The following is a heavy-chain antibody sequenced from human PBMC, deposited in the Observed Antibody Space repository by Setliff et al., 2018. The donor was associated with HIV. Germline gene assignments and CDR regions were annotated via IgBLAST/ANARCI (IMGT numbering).Heavy chain of an antibody. CDR1: GYTFTSYA. V-gene: IGHV7-4-1*02. D-gene: IGHD3-22*01. Sequence: ASVKVSCKASGYTFTSYAMNWVRQAPGQGLEWMGWINTNTGNPTYAQGFTGRFVFSLDTSVSTAYLQISSLKAEDTAVYYCAREGQYYDSRPVDPWGQGTRVTVSS. CDR2: INTNTGNP. CDR3: AREGQYYDSRPVDP. J-gene: IGHJ5*02.